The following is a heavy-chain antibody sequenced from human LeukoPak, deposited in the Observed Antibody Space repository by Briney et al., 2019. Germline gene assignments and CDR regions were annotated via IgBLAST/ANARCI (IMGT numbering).Heavy chain of an antibody. D-gene: IGHD3-22*01. V-gene: IGHV1-2*02. J-gene: IGHJ4*02. Sequence: ASVKVSCKTSGYTFTGYYMHCVRQAPGQGLEWMGWINPNSGGTNYAQKFQGSVTMTRDTSISTAYMELSRLRSDDTAVYYCARGAHYYDSSGPGDYWGQGTLVTVSS. CDR3: ARGAHYYDSSGPGDY. CDR2: INPNSGGT. CDR1: GYTFTGYY.